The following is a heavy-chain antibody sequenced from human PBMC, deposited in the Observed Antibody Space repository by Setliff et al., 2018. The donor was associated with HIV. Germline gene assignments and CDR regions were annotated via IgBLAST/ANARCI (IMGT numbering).Heavy chain of an antibody. CDR2: INPSGGST. D-gene: IGHD4-17*01. J-gene: IGHJ6*03. CDR3: ARQREVYGTVYYYYMDV. Sequence: ASVKVSCKTSGYIFTSYYIHWVRQAPGQGLEWMGIINPSGGSTTYARKFQGRVTMTRDTSTSSVYMELRSLRSEDTAVYYCARQREVYGTVYYYYMDVWGKGTTVTVSS. V-gene: IGHV1-46*01. CDR1: GYIFTSYY.